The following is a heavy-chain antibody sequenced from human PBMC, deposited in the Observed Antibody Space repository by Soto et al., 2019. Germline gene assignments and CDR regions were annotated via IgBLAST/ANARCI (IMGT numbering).Heavy chain of an antibody. CDR3: ARGRRFLEWPELWDN. CDR1: GGSISSDNYY. Sequence: SETLSLTCTVSGGSISSDNYYWNWIRQHPGKGLEWIGYIYYSGSTYYNPSLKSRVSISVDTSKNQFSLKLSSVTAADTAFYYCARGRRFLEWPELWDNWGQGPLVTFSS. J-gene: IGHJ4*01. D-gene: IGHD3-3*01. CDR2: IYYSGST. V-gene: IGHV4-31*03.